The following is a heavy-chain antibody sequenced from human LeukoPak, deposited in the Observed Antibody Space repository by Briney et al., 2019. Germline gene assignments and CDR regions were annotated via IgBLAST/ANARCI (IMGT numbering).Heavy chain of an antibody. CDR1: GGSISSSSYY. CDR3: ARQVSEGDFWSGYYSYYYYIDD. J-gene: IGHJ6*03. Sequence: PSETLSLTLTVSGGSISSSSYYWGWIRQPPGKGLEWIGSIYYSGSTYYNPSLKSRVTISVDTSKNQSSLKLSSVTAADTAVYYCARQVSEGDFWSGYYSYYYYIDDWGQGTTVTVSS. CDR2: IYYSGST. V-gene: IGHV4-39*01. D-gene: IGHD3-3*01.